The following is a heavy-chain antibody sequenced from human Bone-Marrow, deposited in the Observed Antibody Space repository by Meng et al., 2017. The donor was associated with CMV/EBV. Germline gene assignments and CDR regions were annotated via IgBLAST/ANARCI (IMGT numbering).Heavy chain of an antibody. CDR1: GFTFNDVW. Sequence: SGFTFNDVWMSWVRQAPGKGLEWVGRIKSKTDGGTTDYAAPVKGRFTISRDASKNTLYLQMNSLKIEDTAVYYCTTGDLGPTLYFDYWGQGTLVTVSS. CDR2: IKSKTDGGTT. V-gene: IGHV3-15*01. D-gene: IGHD1-26*01. J-gene: IGHJ4*02. CDR3: TTGDLGPTLYFDY.